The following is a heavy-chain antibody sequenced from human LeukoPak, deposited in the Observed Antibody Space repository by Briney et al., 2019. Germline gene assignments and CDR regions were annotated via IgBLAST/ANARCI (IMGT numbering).Heavy chain of an antibody. CDR2: IYGDDDK. Sequence: ESAPTLVKPTQTLTLTCTCSGFSLSASGVGVGWIRQPPGKALEWLALIYGDDDKRYSPALKSRLTITKDASKNQVVLTMTNMDPMDTATYYCAHRLEADGYWSILNFDYWGQGTLVTVSS. V-gene: IGHV2-5*02. CDR3: AHRLEADGYWSILNFDY. J-gene: IGHJ4*02. D-gene: IGHD5-24*01. CDR1: GFSLSASGVG.